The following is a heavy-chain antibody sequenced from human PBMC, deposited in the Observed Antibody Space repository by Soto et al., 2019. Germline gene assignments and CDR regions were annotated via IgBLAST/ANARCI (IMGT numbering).Heavy chain of an antibody. CDR2: ISISSSCI. CDR3: ARRSLMDV. V-gene: IGHV3-21*01. Sequence: GGSLRLSCAASGFTFSSYSMNWVRQAPGKGLEWVSSISISSSCIYYADSVKGRFTISRDNAKNSLYLQMNSLRAEDTAVYYCARRSLMDVWGQGTTVTVSS. CDR1: GFTFSSYS. J-gene: IGHJ6*02.